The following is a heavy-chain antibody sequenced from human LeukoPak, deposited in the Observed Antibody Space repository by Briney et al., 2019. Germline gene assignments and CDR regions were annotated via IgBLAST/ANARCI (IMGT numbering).Heavy chain of an antibody. CDR3: ASVGYNYGFGFGY. J-gene: IGHJ4*02. CDR2: ISSSGSSI. CDR1: GFTFSSYE. V-gene: IGHV3-48*03. Sequence: GGSLRLSCAASGFTFSSYEMNWVRQAPGKGLEWVSYISSSGSSIYHADSMKGRFTISRDDAENSLYLQMNSLRAEDTAVYYCASVGYNYGFGFGYWGQGTLVTVSS. D-gene: IGHD5-18*01.